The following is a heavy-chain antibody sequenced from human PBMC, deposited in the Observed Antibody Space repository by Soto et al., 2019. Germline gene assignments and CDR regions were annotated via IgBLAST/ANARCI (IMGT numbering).Heavy chain of an antibody. CDR2: ILYDGSKE. J-gene: IGHJ4*02. V-gene: IGHV3-30*03. CDR3: ARGLAIMADH. Sequence: GRTLRLSCRDSGLCFNTYVMAWVRQAPGKGLEWVARILYDGSKEYYADPVKGRFTISRDNSKNTLYLQMDRLRVEDTAVYFWARGLAIMADHWGQGTPVSVSS. CDR1: GLCFNTYV. D-gene: IGHD2-8*01.